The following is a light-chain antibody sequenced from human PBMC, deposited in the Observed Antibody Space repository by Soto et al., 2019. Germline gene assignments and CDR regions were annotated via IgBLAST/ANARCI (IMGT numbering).Light chain of an antibody. CDR1: QGISNY. V-gene: IGKV1-27*01. CDR3: QKYNSAPWT. Sequence: DIQMTQSPSSLSASVGDRVTITCRASQGISNYLAWYQQKPGKVPKLLIYAASTLQSGVPSRFSGRGSATDFALTISSLQPEDVATYYCQKYNSAPWTCCQGTKVELK. J-gene: IGKJ1*01. CDR2: AAS.